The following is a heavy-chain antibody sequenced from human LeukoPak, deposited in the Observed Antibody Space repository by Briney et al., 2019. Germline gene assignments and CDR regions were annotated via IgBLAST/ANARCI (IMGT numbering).Heavy chain of an antibody. CDR3: ARARGTAMGFQH. J-gene: IGHJ1*01. D-gene: IGHD5-18*01. V-gene: IGHV1-69*06. CDR2: IIPIFGTA. Sequence: SVKVSCKASVGTFSSYAISWVRPAPGRRLEWMGGIIPIFGTANYAQKFQGRVTITADKSTSTAYMELSSLRSEDTAVYYCARARGTAMGFQHWGQGTLVTVSS. CDR1: VGTFSSYA.